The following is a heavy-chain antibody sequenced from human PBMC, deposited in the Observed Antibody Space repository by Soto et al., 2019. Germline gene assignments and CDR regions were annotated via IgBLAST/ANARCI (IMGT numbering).Heavy chain of an antibody. J-gene: IGHJ5*02. Sequence: GGSLRLSCAASGFTYGNHWMHWVRQAPGKGLEWVSRVISDGNTIDYADSVKGRFTVSRDNAKSTLYLQMNSLRAEDTAVYYCATAEVDHWGPGTLVTVSS. CDR2: VISDGNTI. CDR1: GFTYGNHW. CDR3: ATAEVDH. V-gene: IGHV3-74*01.